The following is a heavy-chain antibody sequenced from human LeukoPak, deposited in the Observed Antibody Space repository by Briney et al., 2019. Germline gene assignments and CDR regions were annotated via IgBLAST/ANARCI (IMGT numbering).Heavy chain of an antibody. CDR2: ISYDGSNK. J-gene: IGHJ4*02. CDR3: ARDGSSGTTVSRRHFDY. D-gene: IGHD4-11*01. V-gene: IGHV3-30*01. CDR1: GFTLSSYA. Sequence: GRSLRLSCAAAGFTLSSYAMHWVRQAPGKGLEWVAVISYDGSNKYYADSVKGRFPISRDNSKNTLYLQMNSLRAEDTAVYYCARDGSSGTTVSRRHFDYWGQGTLVTVSS.